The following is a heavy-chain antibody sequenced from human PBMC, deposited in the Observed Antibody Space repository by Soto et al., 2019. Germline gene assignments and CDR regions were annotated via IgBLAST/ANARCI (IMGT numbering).Heavy chain of an antibody. V-gene: IGHV3-15*01. Sequence: GGSLRLSCAASGFTFSNAWMSWVRQAPGKGLEWVGRIKSKTDGGTTDYAAPVKGRFTISRDDSKNTLYLQMNSLRTEDTAVYYCTQTDYDFWSAYFNWGQGTLVTVSS. D-gene: IGHD3-3*01. J-gene: IGHJ4*02. CDR1: GFTFSNAW. CDR2: IKSKTDGGTT. CDR3: TQTDYDFWSAYFN.